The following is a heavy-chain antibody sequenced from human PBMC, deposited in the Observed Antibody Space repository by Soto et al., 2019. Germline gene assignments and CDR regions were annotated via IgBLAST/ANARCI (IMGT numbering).Heavy chain of an antibody. CDR3: ARDSTWIPYYHYGMDV. Sequence: EVQLVESGGGLIQPGGSLRLSCAASGFSVSSNYMSWVRQAPGKGLEWVSVIYSGGNTHYADSVKGRFTISRDNSKNTLYLQMNSLRAEDTGVYYCARDSTWIPYYHYGMDVWGQGTTVTVSS. V-gene: IGHV3-53*01. D-gene: IGHD5-18*01. CDR1: GFSVSSNY. CDR2: IYSGGNT. J-gene: IGHJ6*02.